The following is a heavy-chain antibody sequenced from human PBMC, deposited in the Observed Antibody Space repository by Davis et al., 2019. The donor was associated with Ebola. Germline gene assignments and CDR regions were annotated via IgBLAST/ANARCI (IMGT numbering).Heavy chain of an antibody. V-gene: IGHV3-23*01. CDR1: GFTFSSYA. Sequence: GGSLRLSCPASGFTFSSYAMSWVRKAPGKGLEWVSAISGSGGSTSYADSVKGRFTISRDNTKNTLYLQMTSLRAEDTAVSYCARDATRGYYDSSGYYYYYYGMDVWGQGTTVIVSS. CDR3: ARDATRGYYDSSGYYYYYYGMDV. D-gene: IGHD3-22*01. CDR2: ISGSGGST. J-gene: IGHJ6*02.